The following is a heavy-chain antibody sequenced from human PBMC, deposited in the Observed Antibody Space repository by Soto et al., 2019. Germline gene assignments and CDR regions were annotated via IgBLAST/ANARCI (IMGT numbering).Heavy chain of an antibody. CDR2: ISWNSGSI. J-gene: IGHJ6*03. D-gene: IGHD2-2*01. V-gene: IGHV3-9*01. CDR1: GFTFDDYA. CDR3: AKDKILGYCSRTSCNYYYYMDV. Sequence: GGSLRLSCAASGFTFDDYAMHWVRQAPGKGLEWVSGISWNSGSIGYADSVKGRFTISRDNAKNSLYLQMNSLRAEDTALYYCAKDKILGYCSRTSCNYYYYMDVWGKGTTVTVSS.